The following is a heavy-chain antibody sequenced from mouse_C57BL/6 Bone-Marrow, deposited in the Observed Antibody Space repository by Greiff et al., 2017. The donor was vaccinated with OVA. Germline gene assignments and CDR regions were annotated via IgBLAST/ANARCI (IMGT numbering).Heavy chain of an antibody. J-gene: IGHJ2*01. CDR2: ISSGSSTI. V-gene: IGHV5-17*01. Sequence: DVMLVESGGGLVKPGGSLKLSCAASGFTFSDYGMHWVRQAPEKGLEWVAYISSGSSTIYYADTVKGRITISRDNAKNTLFLQMTSLRSEDTAMYYCARSNWYYFDYWGQGTTLTVSS. CDR3: ARSNWYYFDY. CDR1: GFTFSDYG. D-gene: IGHD4-1*01.